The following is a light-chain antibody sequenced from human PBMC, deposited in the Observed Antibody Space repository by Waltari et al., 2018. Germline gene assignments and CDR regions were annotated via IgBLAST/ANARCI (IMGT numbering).Light chain of an antibody. CDR3: CSYAGSYTWV. CDR1: TNDLGSYNY. Sequence: SALTQPRSVSGSPGQSVTISCTGTTNDLGSYNYVSWYQQHPGKAPKLIILDVTKRPAGVPDRLSGSKSGNTVSLTISGLRAEDEAEYYCCSYAGSYTWVFGGGTKLTVV. CDR2: DVT. J-gene: IGLJ3*02. V-gene: IGLV2-11*01.